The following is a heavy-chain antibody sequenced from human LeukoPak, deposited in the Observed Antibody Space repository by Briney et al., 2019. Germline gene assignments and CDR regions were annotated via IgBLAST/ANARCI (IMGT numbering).Heavy chain of an antibody. CDR1: GFTFSDHY. CDR3: VGYWYPMWYYGMDV. Sequence: PGGSLRLSCAASGFTFSDHYMDWVRQAPGKGLEWVGRTRNKANSYTTEYAASVKGRFTISRDDSKNSLYLQMNSLKTEDTAVYYCVGYWYPMWYYGMDVWGQGTTVTVSS. J-gene: IGHJ6*02. CDR2: TRNKANSYTT. V-gene: IGHV3-72*01. D-gene: IGHD2-8*02.